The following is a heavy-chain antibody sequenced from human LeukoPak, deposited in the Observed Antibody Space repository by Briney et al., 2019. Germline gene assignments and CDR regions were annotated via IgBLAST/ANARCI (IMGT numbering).Heavy chain of an antibody. CDR2: MNPNSGNT. J-gene: IGHJ4*02. D-gene: IGHD2-2*01. CDR3: ARGLILVPAANDY. CDR1: GYTFTGYD. V-gene: IGHV1-8*01. Sequence: ASVKVSCKASGYTFTGYDINWVRQATGQGLEWMGWMNPNSGNTGYAQKFQGRVTMTRNTSISTAYMELSSLRSEDTAVYYCARGLILVPAANDYWGQGTLVTVSS.